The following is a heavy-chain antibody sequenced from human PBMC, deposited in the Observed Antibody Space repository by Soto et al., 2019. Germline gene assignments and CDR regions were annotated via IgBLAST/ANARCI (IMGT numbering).Heavy chain of an antibody. CDR2: IYYSGST. Sequence: SETLSLTCAVSGYSISSSNWWGWIRQPPGKGLEWIGYIYYSGSTNYNPSLKSRVTISVDTSKNQFSLKLSSVTAADTAVYYCARQLHSGSTNCFDPWGKGTLVTVSS. CDR3: ARQLHSGSTNCFDP. V-gene: IGHV4-28*01. CDR1: GYSISSSNW. D-gene: IGHD1-26*01. J-gene: IGHJ5*02.